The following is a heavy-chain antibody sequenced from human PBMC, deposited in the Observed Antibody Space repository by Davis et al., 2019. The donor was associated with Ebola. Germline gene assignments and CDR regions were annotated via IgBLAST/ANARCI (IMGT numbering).Heavy chain of an antibody. Sequence: PGGSLRLSCAASGFTFSRYAMHWVRQAPGKGLEWVAVISYDGSNKYYADSVKGRFTISRDNSKNTLYLQMNSLRAEDTAVYYCAREGGVIVMFDYWGQGALVTVSS. CDR3: AREGGVIVMFDY. V-gene: IGHV3-30-3*01. CDR1: GFTFSRYA. J-gene: IGHJ4*02. D-gene: IGHD3-16*02. CDR2: ISYDGSNK.